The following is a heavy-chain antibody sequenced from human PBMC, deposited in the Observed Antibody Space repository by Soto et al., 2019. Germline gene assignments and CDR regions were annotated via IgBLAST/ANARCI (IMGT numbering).Heavy chain of an antibody. CDR3: AKRAVAGRNWYFDL. J-gene: IGHJ2*01. CDR2: ISCTGGSS. CDR1: GFTFSTYT. V-gene: IGHV3-23*01. Sequence: EVQLLESGGSLVQPGGSLRLSCAASGFTFSTYTMSWVRQAPGKGMECVSAISCTGGSSSYTDSVKGRFTISRDNSKNTLSLQMDSLRAEDTARYYCAKRAVAGRNWYFDLWGRGTLVTVSS. D-gene: IGHD6-19*01.